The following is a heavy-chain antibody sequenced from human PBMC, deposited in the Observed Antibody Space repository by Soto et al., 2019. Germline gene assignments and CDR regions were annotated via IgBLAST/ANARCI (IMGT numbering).Heavy chain of an antibody. CDR1: RYTFTNFA. Sequence: QVQLVQSGAEMKKPGASVKVSCKASRYTFTNFAIHWVRQAPGQRLEWMGWINADNGNTKYSQKFQGRVTITRDSSAITTYMELSSLRSEDTAVYYCAGGSYYFGSGSLDYWGQGTLVTVSS. D-gene: IGHD3-10*01. V-gene: IGHV1-3*01. CDR2: INADNGNT. J-gene: IGHJ4*02. CDR3: AGGSYYFGSGSLDY.